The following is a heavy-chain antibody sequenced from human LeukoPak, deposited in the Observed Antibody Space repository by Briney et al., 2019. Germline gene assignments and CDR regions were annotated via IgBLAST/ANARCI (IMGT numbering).Heavy chain of an antibody. V-gene: IGHV1-3*01. Sequence: GASVKVSCKASGYTLTNYAIHWVRQAPGQRLEWMGWINAGNGNTKYSQKFQGRVTITRDTSASTAYMELSSLRSEDTAVYYCARALPRITMIVVVRDDAFDIWGQGTMVTVSS. D-gene: IGHD3-22*01. CDR1: GYTLTNYA. CDR3: ARALPRITMIVVVRDDAFDI. J-gene: IGHJ3*02. CDR2: INAGNGNT.